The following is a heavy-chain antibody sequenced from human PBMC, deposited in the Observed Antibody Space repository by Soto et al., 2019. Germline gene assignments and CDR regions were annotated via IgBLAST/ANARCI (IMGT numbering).Heavy chain of an antibody. CDR3: THKGGRGAGMDV. J-gene: IGHJ6*02. CDR2: IYWDDDE. V-gene: IGHV2-5*02. CDR1: GFSLSNSGVG. D-gene: IGHD2-15*01. Sequence: QITVKESGPTLVKPTQTLTLTCTFSGFSLSNSGVGVAWIRQPPGKALEWLALIYWDDDERYRPSLRSSLTITKDTSKNQVVLTMTNVDPVDTATYFCTHKGGRGAGMDVWGHGTTVTVAS.